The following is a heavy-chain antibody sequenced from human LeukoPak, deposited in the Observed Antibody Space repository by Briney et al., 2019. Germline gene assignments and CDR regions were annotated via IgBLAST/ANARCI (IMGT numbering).Heavy chain of an antibody. Sequence: SETPSLTCTVSGGSISNYYWSWVRQPPGKGLEWIGSIYHSGSTYYNPSLKSRVTISVDTSKNQFSLKLSSVTAADTAVYYCARVVRDKPYSYGYSYYYYYMDVWGKGTTVTVSS. V-gene: IGHV4-59*01. CDR2: IYHSGST. CDR3: ARVVRDKPYSYGYSYYYYYMDV. J-gene: IGHJ6*03. CDR1: GGSISNYY. D-gene: IGHD5-18*01.